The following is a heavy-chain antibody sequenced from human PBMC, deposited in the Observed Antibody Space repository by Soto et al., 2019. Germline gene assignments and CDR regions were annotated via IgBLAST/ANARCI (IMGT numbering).Heavy chain of an antibody. V-gene: IGHV1-18*01. Sequence: ASVKVSCQASGYTFTSYGISWVRQAPGQGLEWMGWISAYNGNTNYAQKLQGRVTMTTDTSTSTAYMELRSLRSKDTAIYYCGMVEFYLSPNPPDVRGQGTTVT. CDR3: GMVEFYLSPNPPDV. D-gene: IGHD2-15*01. CDR2: ISAYNGNT. CDR1: GYTFTSYG. J-gene: IGHJ6*02.